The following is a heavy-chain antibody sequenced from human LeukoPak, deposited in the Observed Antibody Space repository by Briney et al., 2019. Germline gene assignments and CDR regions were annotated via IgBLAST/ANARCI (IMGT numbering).Heavy chain of an antibody. Sequence: PGGSLRLSCAASGFTFDDYAMHWVRRAPGKGLEWVSLISWDGGSTYYADSVKGRFTISRDNSKNSLYLQMNSLRAEDTALYYCAKAADGSGSYYPIDYWGQGTLVTVSS. J-gene: IGHJ4*02. CDR2: ISWDGGST. V-gene: IGHV3-43D*03. CDR3: AKAADGSGSYYPIDY. CDR1: GFTFDDYA. D-gene: IGHD3-10*01.